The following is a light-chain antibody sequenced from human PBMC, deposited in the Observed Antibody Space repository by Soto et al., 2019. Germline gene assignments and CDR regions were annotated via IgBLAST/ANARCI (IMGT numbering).Light chain of an antibody. J-gene: IGKJ1*01. V-gene: IGKV3-15*01. CDR2: GAA. CDR1: QSISDT. CDR3: QQYDNWPWT. Sequence: EIVMTQSPATLSVSPGGRATLSCRASQSISDTLAGDQQKPGQAPRLLIHGAATRATGFPARFSGSGSGTDFTLTISSLQSEDFAVYSCQQYDNWPWTFGQGTKVDIK.